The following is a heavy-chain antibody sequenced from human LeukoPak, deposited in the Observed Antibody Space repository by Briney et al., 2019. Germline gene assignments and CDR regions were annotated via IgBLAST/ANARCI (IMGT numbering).Heavy chain of an antibody. V-gene: IGHV3-30*18. CDR1: GLTFSSYG. D-gene: IGHD3-10*01. CDR2: ISYDGSNK. Sequence: GGSLRLSCAASGLTFSSYGMHWVRQAPGKGLEWVAVISYDGSNKYYADSVKGRFTISRDNSKNTLYLQMNSLRAEDTAVYYCAKDPGEAGIYYYFDYWGQGTLVTVSS. CDR3: AKDPGEAGIYYYFDY. J-gene: IGHJ4*02.